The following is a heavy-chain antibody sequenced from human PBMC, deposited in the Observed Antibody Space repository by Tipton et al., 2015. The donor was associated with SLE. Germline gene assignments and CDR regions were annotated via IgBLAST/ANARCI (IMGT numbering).Heavy chain of an antibody. D-gene: IGHD2-21*02. Sequence: TLSLTCTVSGDSISNGVNYWSWIRQPAGKGLEWIGRIYASGTTHYNPSLMGRVTISVDTIKNQFSLSLTSMTAADAAVYYCARGRLWVNVTSDSWFDPWGQGTLVTVSS. CDR1: GDSISNGVNY. V-gene: IGHV4-61*02. CDR2: IYASGTT. J-gene: IGHJ5*02. CDR3: ARGRLWVNVTSDSWFDP.